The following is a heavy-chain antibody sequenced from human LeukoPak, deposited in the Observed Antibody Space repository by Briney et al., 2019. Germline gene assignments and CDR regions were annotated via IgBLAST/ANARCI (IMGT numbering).Heavy chain of an antibody. D-gene: IGHD2-2*01. CDR3: ARSQDIIAVPAALPVR. J-gene: IGHJ4*02. V-gene: IGHV4-59*12. CDR2: IYYSGST. Sequence: SETLSLTCTVSGGSLSSYSWSWIRQPPGKGLEWIGYIYYSGSTNYNPSLKSRVTISVDTSKNQFSLNLSSVTAADTAVYYCARSQDIIAVPAALPVRWGQGTLVTVSS. CDR1: GGSLSSYS.